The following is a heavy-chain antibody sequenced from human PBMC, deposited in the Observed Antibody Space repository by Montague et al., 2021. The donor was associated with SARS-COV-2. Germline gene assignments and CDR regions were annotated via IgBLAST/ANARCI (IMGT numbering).Heavy chain of an antibody. V-gene: IGHV4-34*01. Sequence: SETLSLTCAAYGGSFSGYYWSWIRQPPGKGLEWIGEINHSGSTNYNPSLKSRVTISVDTSKNQFSLKLSSVTAVDTAVYYCARDSIAAAGTDYWGQGTLVTVSS. J-gene: IGHJ4*02. CDR1: GGSFSGYY. CDR3: ARDSIAAAGTDY. D-gene: IGHD6-13*01. CDR2: INHSGST.